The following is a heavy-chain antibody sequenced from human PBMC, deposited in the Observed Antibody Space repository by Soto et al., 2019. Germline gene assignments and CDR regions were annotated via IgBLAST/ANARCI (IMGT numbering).Heavy chain of an antibody. Sequence: TSETLSLTCTVSGGSINNHYWSWIRQHPGKGLEWIGYIYYTGSTNYNPSHERQDTMSVDTSKNRVSLNLTSLTAADTAIYYSARATWSADYWGKGTLVTVS. J-gene: IGHJ4*02. CDR3: ARATWSADY. CDR2: IYYTGST. CDR1: GGSINNHY. D-gene: IGHD5-12*01. V-gene: IGHV4-59*11.